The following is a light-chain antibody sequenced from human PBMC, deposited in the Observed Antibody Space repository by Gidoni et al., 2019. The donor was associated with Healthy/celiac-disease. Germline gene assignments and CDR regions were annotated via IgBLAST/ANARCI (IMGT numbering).Light chain of an antibody. CDR1: QSLLHSNGYNY. J-gene: IGKJ1*01. CDR3: MQALLPSCT. CDR2: LGS. V-gene: IGKV2-28*01. Sequence: DIVMTQSPLSLPVTPGEPASISCRSSQSLLHSNGYNYLDWYLQKPGQPPQLLIYLGSNRASGVPDRFIGSGSGTDFTLQISSLEAADVGVYYCMQALLPSCTFGQGTKVEIK.